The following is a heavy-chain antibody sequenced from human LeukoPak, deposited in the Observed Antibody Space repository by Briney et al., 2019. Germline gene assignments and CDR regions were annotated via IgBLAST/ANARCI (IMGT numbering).Heavy chain of an antibody. V-gene: IGHV1-46*01. CDR1: GYTFTSYY. CDR3: ARGRRIAVAGTPTLTDY. Sequence: ASVKVSCTASGYTFTSYYMHWVRQAPGQGLEWMGIINPSGGSTSYAQKFQGRVTMTRDTSTSTVYMELSSLRSEDTAVYYCARGRRIAVAGTPTLTDYWGQGTLVTVSS. J-gene: IGHJ4*02. D-gene: IGHD6-19*01. CDR2: INPSGGST.